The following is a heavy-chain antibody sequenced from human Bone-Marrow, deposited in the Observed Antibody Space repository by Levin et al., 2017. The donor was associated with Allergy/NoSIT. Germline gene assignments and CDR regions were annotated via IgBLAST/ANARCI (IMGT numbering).Heavy chain of an antibody. CDR1: GFSFISYG. D-gene: IGHD3-10*01. J-gene: IGHJ6*02. CDR3: AKDGSYGSGSYKSVYGMDV. Sequence: GGSLRLSCAASGFSFISYGMHWVRQAPGKGLDWVAVISNDGTNKYYADSVKGRFTISRDNSKNTLHLQMNSLRAEDTAVYYCAKDGSYGSGSYKSVYGMDVWGQGTTVTVSS. CDR2: ISNDGTNK. V-gene: IGHV3-30*18.